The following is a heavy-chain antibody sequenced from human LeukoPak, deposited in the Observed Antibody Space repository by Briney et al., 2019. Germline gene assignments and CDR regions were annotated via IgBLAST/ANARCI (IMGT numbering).Heavy chain of an antibody. Sequence: KASETLSLTCTVSGGSISTNHYNWGWIRQPPGQGLEWIGSIFYSGTTYHNPSLKNRVSISVDTSRRQLSLQLTSVTAADTAVYYCARPSYIGYCSRSTCNREAFDVWGQGTVVTVS. CDR3: ARPSYIGYCSRSTCNREAFDV. CDR2: IFYSGTT. CDR1: GGSISTNHYN. D-gene: IGHD2-2*01. J-gene: IGHJ3*01. V-gene: IGHV4-39*01.